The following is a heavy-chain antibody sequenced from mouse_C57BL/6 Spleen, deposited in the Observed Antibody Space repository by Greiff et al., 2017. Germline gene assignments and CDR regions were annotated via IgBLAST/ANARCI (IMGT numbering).Heavy chain of an antibody. D-gene: IGHD4-1*01. V-gene: IGHV1-26*01. CDR1: GYTFTDYY. J-gene: IGHJ2*01. CDR2: INPNNGGT. Sequence: EVQLQQSGPELVKPGASVKISCKASGYTFTDYYMNWVKQSHGKSLEWIGDINPNNGGTSYNQKFKGKATLTVDKSSSTAYMELRSLTSEDSAVYYCAREEANWDYWGQGTTLTVSS. CDR3: AREEANWDY.